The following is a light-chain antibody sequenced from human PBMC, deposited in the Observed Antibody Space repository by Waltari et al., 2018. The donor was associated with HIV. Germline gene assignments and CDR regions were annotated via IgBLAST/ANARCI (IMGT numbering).Light chain of an antibody. Sequence: DIVMTQSPDSLAVSLGERATINCKSRQSVLYSSNNKNYLAGYPQKPVQPPKLLIYWASTRESGVPDRFSGSGSGTDFTLTISSLQAEDVAVYYCQQYYSTPTWTFGQGTKVEIK. V-gene: IGKV4-1*01. CDR1: QSVLYSSNNKNY. CDR3: QQYYSTPTWT. CDR2: WAS. J-gene: IGKJ1*01.